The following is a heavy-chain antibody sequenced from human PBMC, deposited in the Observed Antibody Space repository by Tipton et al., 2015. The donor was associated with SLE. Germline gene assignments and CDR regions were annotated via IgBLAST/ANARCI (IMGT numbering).Heavy chain of an antibody. Sequence: TLSLTCAASAFTFNIYWMHWVRQVPGKGLVWVSHINFDGSTTTYADSVKGRFTISRDDAKNSLYLQISGLRVEDTAVYYCARGDADYWFFDLWGRGTLVSVSS. J-gene: IGHJ2*01. CDR2: INFDGSTT. CDR3: ARGDADYWFFDL. D-gene: IGHD6-25*01. CDR1: AFTFNIYW. V-gene: IGHV3-74*01.